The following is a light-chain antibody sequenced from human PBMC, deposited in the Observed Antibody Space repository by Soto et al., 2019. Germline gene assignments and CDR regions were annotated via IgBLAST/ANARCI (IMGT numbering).Light chain of an antibody. J-gene: IGKJ1*01. CDR3: QQYGDPPQT. CDR2: GAY. Sequence: EIVLTHSPGTLSLSPGKRATLSCRASQSVTSNYLAWYQQRPGQAPRLLIYGAYSRATGIPDRFSGSGSGTDFTLTSNRLEPADFAVYYCQQYGDPPQTFGQGTKLEI. CDR1: QSVTSNY. V-gene: IGKV3-20*01.